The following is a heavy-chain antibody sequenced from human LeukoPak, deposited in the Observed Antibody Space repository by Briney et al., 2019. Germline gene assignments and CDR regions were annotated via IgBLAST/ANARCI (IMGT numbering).Heavy chain of an antibody. J-gene: IGHJ6*02. D-gene: IGHD6-13*01. CDR2: ISSSSVYI. CDR3: ARDPGIAAAFHGMDV. CDR1: GFTFSSYS. Sequence: GGSLRLSCAASGFTFSSYSMNWVRQAPGKGLEWVSSISSSSVYIYSADSVKGRFTISRDNSKNTLYLQMNSLRAEDTAVYYCARDPGIAAAFHGMDVWGQGTTVTVSS. V-gene: IGHV3-21*01.